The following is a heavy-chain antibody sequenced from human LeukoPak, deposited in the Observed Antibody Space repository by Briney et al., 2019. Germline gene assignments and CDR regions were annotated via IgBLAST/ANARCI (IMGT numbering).Heavy chain of an antibody. CDR3: TKLKGWYGEGFFDY. CDR2: LYSGGAT. Sequence: PGGSLRLSCAASGFTVSSNYMSWVRQPAGKGLEWVSVLYSGGATFYADSVKGRFTIFRDTSKNTLYLQMNDLRADDTAVYYCTKLKGWYGEGFFDYWGQGTLVTVSS. J-gene: IGHJ4*02. CDR1: GFTVSSNY. V-gene: IGHV3-53*01. D-gene: IGHD6-19*01.